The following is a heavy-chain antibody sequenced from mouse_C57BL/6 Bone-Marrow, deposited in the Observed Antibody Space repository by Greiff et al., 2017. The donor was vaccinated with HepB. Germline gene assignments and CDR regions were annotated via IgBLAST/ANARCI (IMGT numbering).Heavy chain of an antibody. J-gene: IGHJ4*01. Sequence: EVMLVESGGDLVKPGGSLKLSCAASGFTFSSYGMSWVRQTPDKRLEWVATISSGGSYTYYPDSVKGRFTISRDNAKNTLYLQMSSLKSEDTAMYYCARRRIYYGYNYAMDYGGQGTSVTVSS. CDR2: ISSGGSYT. D-gene: IGHD2-2*01. CDR1: GFTFSSYG. V-gene: IGHV5-6*02. CDR3: ARRRIYYGYNYAMDY.